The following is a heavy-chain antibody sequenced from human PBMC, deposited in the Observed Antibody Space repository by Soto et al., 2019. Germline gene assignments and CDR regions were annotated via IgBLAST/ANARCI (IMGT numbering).Heavy chain of an antibody. CDR1: GFSFSVYS. CDR3: ARDHLWAFDY. CDR2: INGRDGAI. V-gene: IGHV3-48*02. Sequence: GESLRLSCAASGFSFSVYSMNWVRQAPGKGLEWVSYINGRDGAINYVDSVKGRFTISIDIAKNSLYLQMNSLRDEDTAVYFCARDHLWAFDYWGQGVLVTVSS. J-gene: IGHJ4*02. D-gene: IGHD3-3*02.